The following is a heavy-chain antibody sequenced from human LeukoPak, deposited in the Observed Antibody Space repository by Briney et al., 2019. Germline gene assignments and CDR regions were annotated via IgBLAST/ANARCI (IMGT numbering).Heavy chain of an antibody. D-gene: IGHD2-8*01. J-gene: IGHJ3*02. Sequence: PSETLSLTCAVYGGSFSSYYWSWIRQPPGKGLEWIGEINHSGSTNYNPSLKSRVTISVDTSKNQFSLRLSSVTAADTAVYYCARYLARVYGAFDIWGQGTMVTVSS. CDR1: GGSFSSYY. V-gene: IGHV4-34*01. CDR3: ARYLARVYGAFDI. CDR2: INHSGST.